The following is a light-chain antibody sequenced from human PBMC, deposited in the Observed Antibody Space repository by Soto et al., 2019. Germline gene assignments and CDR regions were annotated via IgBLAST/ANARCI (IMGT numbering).Light chain of an antibody. CDR2: KAS. CDR3: QQYNTFLYT. Sequence: IQRTQSPSTLSASVGDRVTITCRASQSISMWVALYQQKPGTAPKLLISKASSLESGVPSRFSGSGSGTEFTLTISGLQPDGFATYYCQQYNTFLYTFGQGTKVDIK. J-gene: IGKJ2*01. V-gene: IGKV1-5*03. CDR1: QSISMW.